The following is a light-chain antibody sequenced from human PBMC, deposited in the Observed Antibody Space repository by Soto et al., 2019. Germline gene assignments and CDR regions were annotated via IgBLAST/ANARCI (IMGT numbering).Light chain of an antibody. CDR2: EGS. Sequence: QSVLTQPASVSGSPGQSITIYCTGTSSDVGSYNLVSWYQQHPGKAPKLMIYEGSKRPSGVSNRFSGSKSGNTASLTISGLQAEDEADYYCCSYAGSSTLGVFGGGTKVTVL. CDR3: CSYAGSSTLGV. V-gene: IGLV2-23*01. J-gene: IGLJ3*02. CDR1: SSDVGSYNL.